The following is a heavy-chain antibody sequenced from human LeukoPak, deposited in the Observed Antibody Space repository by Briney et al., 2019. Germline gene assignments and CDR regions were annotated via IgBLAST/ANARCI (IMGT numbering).Heavy chain of an antibody. CDR2: IIPIFGTA. D-gene: IGHD3-10*01. CDR1: GGTFSSYA. V-gene: IGHV1-69*13. J-gene: IGHJ6*03. CDR3: ARSGQGITMVRGVIQDPYYYYYYMDV. Sequence: GASVKVSCKASGGTFSSYAISWVRQAPGQGLEWMGGIIPIFGTANYAQKFQGRVTITADESTSTAYMGLSSLRSEDTAVYYCARSGQGITMVRGVIQDPYYYYYYMDVWGKGTTVTISS.